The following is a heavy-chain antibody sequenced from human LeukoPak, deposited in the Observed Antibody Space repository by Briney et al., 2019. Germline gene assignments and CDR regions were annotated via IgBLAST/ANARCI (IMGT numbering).Heavy chain of an antibody. Sequence: GGSLRLSCAASGFTFNDYYMSWIRQAPGKGLEWVSYISSSANTIYYAGSVKGRFTISRDNAKNSLFLQMNSLRAEDTAVYFCARAPNYGHSYYFDYWGQGTLVTVSS. CDR3: ARAPNYGHSYYFDY. CDR2: ISSSANTI. D-gene: IGHD4/OR15-4a*01. CDR1: GFTFNDYY. V-gene: IGHV3-11*01. J-gene: IGHJ4*02.